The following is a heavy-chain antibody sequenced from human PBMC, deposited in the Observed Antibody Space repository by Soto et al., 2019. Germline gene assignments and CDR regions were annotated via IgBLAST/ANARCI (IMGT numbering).Heavy chain of an antibody. D-gene: IGHD4-17*01. Sequence: QAHLVQSGPEVKKPGASVKVSCKGSGYIFTSYGIAWVRQAPGQGLEWMGWISAHNGKTEYAQKFQGRVTVTRDTSTSTAYLELRSLRSDDTPLYYCARGRYGDYWGQGALVTVSS. J-gene: IGHJ4*02. CDR3: ARGRYGDY. CDR1: GYIFTSYG. V-gene: IGHV1-18*01. CDR2: ISAHNGKT.